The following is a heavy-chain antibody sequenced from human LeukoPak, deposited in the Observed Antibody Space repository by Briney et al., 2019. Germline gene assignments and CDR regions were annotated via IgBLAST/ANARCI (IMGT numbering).Heavy chain of an antibody. V-gene: IGHV3-74*01. CDR1: GFTFSSHW. Sequence: GGSLRLSCAASGFTFSSHWMHWVRQAPGEGLVWVSRINAEATNTIYADSVKGRFTISRDNAKNTLYLQMNSLRAEDTAVYYCVRGEMYYYHALDVWGQGTTVTVSS. CDR3: VRGEMYYYHALDV. D-gene: IGHD5-24*01. J-gene: IGHJ6*02. CDR2: INAEATNT.